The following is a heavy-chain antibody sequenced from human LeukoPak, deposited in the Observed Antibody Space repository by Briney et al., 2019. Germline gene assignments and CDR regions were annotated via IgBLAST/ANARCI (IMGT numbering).Heavy chain of an antibody. D-gene: IGHD4-17*01. CDR2: ISSSSSYI. J-gene: IGHJ4*02. V-gene: IGHV3-21*01. Sequence: GGSLRLSCAASGFTFSSYSMNWVRQAPGKGLEWVSSISSSSSYIYYADSVEGRFTISRDNAKNSLYLQMNSLRDEDTAVYYGADDCGDYVPFRGQGTLVTVSS. CDR3: ADDCGDYVPF. CDR1: GFTFSSYS.